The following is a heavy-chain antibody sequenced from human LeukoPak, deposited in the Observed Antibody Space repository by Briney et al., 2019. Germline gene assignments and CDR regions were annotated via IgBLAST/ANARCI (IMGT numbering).Heavy chain of an antibody. V-gene: IGHV3-23*01. CDR1: GFTFSSYA. CDR3: TRDADGDYEVVDY. J-gene: IGHJ4*01. CDR2: ISGSGGST. Sequence: GGSLRLSCAASGFTFSSYAMSWVRQAPGKGLEWVSAISGSGGSTYYADSVKGRFTISRDNSKNTLYLQMNNLRAEDTAVYYCTRDADGDYEVVDYWGQGTLVIVSS. D-gene: IGHD4-17*01.